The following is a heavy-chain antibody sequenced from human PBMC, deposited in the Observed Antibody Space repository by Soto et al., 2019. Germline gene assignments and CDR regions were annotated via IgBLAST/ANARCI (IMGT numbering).Heavy chain of an antibody. CDR2: IYYSGST. D-gene: IGHD2-2*01. J-gene: IGHJ6*02. Sequence: SETLSLTCTVSGGSISSGGYYWSWIRQHPGKGLEWIGYIYYSGSTYYNPSLKSRVTISVDTSKNQFSLKLSSVTAADTAVYYCARDDHIVVVPTSLGAMDVWGQGTTVTVSS. CDR3: ARDDHIVVVPTSLGAMDV. V-gene: IGHV4-31*03. CDR1: GGSISSGGYY.